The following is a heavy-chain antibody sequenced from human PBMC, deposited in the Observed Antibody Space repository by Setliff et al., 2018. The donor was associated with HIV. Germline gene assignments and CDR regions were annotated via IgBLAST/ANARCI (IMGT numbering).Heavy chain of an antibody. CDR1: GFTLSSYS. CDR3: AKDASITGTSYYFDY. CDR2: ISSSSSYI. J-gene: IGHJ4*01. D-gene: IGHD1-20*01. V-gene: IGHV3-21*04. Sequence: LRLSCAASGFTLSSYSMNWVRQAPGKGLEWVSSISSSSSYIYYADSVKGRFTISRDNSKNSLFLQMSSLRVEDTALYYCAKDASITGTSYYFDYWGHGTLVTVSS.